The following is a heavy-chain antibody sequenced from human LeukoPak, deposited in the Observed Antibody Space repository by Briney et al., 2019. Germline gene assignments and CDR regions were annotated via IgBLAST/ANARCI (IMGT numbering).Heavy chain of an antibody. D-gene: IGHD6-13*01. J-gene: IGHJ3*02. CDR1: GGSISIGSYY. CDR3: AKTSVGYSSSWYGQWEAFDI. CDR2: IYTSGST. Sequence: SETLSLTCTVSGGSISIGSYYWSWVRQPAGKGLEWIGCIYTSGSTNYNPSRKSQVTIYVDTSKNQFSLKLSTVTAADTAVYYCAKTSVGYSSSWYGQWEAFDIWGQGTMVTVSS. V-gene: IGHV4-61*02.